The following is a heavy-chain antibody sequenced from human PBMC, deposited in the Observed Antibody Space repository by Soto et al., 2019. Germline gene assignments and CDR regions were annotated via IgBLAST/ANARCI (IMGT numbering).Heavy chain of an antibody. Sequence: QVQLQESGPGLVKPSETLSLTCPVSGDSISTYYWPWIRPSPGKGLEWIAFIYYGGSTNYNPSLKSRVTISVDTSKNQFSLKLNSVTDADTAVYDCASPGRDWGSLDYWGQGTLVTVSS. D-gene: IGHD7-27*01. CDR2: IYYGGST. V-gene: IGHV4-59*08. CDR1: GDSISTYY. J-gene: IGHJ4*02. CDR3: ASPGRDWGSLDY.